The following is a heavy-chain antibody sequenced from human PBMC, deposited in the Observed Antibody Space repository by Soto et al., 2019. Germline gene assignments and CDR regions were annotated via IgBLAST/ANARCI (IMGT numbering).Heavy chain of an antibody. CDR1: GFTFSSYA. CDR3: ARDREKKLLWFGEENYYYGMDV. CDR2: ISYDGSNK. J-gene: IGHJ6*02. Sequence: QVQLVESGGGVVQPGRSLRLSCAASGFTFSSYAMHWVRQAPGKGLEWVAVISYDGSNKYYADSVKGRFTISRDNSKNTLYLQMNSLSAEDTAVYYCARDREKKLLWFGEENYYYGMDVWGQGTTVTVSS. D-gene: IGHD3-10*01. V-gene: IGHV3-30-3*01.